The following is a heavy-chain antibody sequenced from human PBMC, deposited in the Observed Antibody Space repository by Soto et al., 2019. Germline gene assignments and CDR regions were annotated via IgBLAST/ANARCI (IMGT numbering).Heavy chain of an antibody. CDR1: GETLNSNP. CDR3: ARKSGRDCHSGGGCFSLDF. CDR2: IVPLSDRT. J-gene: IGHJ4*02. D-gene: IGHD2-15*01. V-gene: IGHV1-69*12. Sequence: QVQLVQSGAEVQKPGSSLKVSCKVFGETLNSNPIGWVRQAPGQGLEWVGGIVPLSDRTNYAQELEGRVTVTADGSTSTVYMELSNLKSDDTAVYYCARKSGRDCHSGGGCFSLDFWGQGSLITVSS.